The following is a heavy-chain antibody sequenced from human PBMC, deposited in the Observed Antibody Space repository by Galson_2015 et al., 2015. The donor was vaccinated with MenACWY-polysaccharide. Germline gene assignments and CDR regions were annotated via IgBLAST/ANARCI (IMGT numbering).Heavy chain of an antibody. CDR2: ISRNGGST. CDR3: ARDTDSSCAS. D-gene: IGHD4-11*01. CDR1: GFTFRNYA. V-gene: IGHV3-64*01. J-gene: IGHJ5*02. Sequence: SLRLSCAASGFTFRNYAMHWVRQAPGKGLEYVSAISRNGGSTYYANSVKGRFTISRDNSKNTLYLQMGSLRAEDMAVYYCARDTDSSCASWGQGPRVT.